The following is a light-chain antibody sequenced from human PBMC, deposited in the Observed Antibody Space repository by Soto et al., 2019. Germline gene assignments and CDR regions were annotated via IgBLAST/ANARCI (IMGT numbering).Light chain of an antibody. CDR2: AAS. Sequence: DIQMTQSPSSLSASVGDRVTITCLASQSISSYLNWYQQKPGKAPKLLIYAASSLQSGVPSRFSGSGSGTDFTLTISSLQPEDFATYYCQQSYSRTFGQGTKLEIK. J-gene: IGKJ2*01. CDR1: QSISSY. V-gene: IGKV1-39*01. CDR3: QQSYSRT.